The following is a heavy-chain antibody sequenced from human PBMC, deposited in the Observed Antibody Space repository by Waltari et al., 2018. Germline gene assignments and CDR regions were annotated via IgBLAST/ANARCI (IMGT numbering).Heavy chain of an antibody. CDR3: AKGYDFWSGYSDY. V-gene: IGHV3-23*01. D-gene: IGHD3-3*01. J-gene: IGHJ4*02. Sequence: EVQLLESGGGLVQPGGSLSLSRPASGFTFHSYALRRVRQAPGKVLEWVSAISGSGGSTYYADSVKGRFTISRDNSKNTLYLQMNSLRAEDTAVYYCAKGYDFWSGYSDYWGQGTLVTVSS. CDR2: ISGSGGST. CDR1: GFTFHSYA.